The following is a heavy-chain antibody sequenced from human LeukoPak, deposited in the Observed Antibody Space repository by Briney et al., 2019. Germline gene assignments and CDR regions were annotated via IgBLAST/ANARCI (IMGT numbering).Heavy chain of an antibody. CDR2: IYSGGST. D-gene: IGHD3-16*01. Sequence: GGSLRLSCAASGFTFSSNYMSWVRQAPGKGLEWVSVIYSGGSTYYADSVKGRFTISRDNSKNTLYLQMNSLRAEDTAVYYCARDWGYHGDYYDYWGQGTLVTVSS. V-gene: IGHV3-66*01. CDR1: GFTFSSNY. J-gene: IGHJ4*02. CDR3: ARDWGYHGDYYDY.